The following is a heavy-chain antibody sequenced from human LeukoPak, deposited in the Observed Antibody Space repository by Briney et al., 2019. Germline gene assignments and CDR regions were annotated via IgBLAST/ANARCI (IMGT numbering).Heavy chain of an antibody. CDR3: ARAGSGYSFDY. Sequence: SETLSLTCTVSGGSVSTYYWSWIRQPPGKELEWIGYVSHSGNTNCNPSLKSRVTMSLDTSKNHFSLRLSSVNTADTAVYYCARAGSGYSFDYWGQGSLVTVSS. CDR2: VSHSGNT. J-gene: IGHJ4*02. D-gene: IGHD5-12*01. CDR1: GGSVSTYY. V-gene: IGHV4-59*02.